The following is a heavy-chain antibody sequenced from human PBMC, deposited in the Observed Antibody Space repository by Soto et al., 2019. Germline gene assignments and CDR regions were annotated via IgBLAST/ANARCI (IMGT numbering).Heavy chain of an antibody. CDR1: GFTFSTSA. V-gene: IGHV3-48*01. CDR3: ARGGSSWSVDY. D-gene: IGHD6-13*01. CDR2: ISSGGSTI. J-gene: IGHJ4*02. Sequence: EVQLVESGGVLVQPGGSLRLSCAASGFTFSTSAMNWVRQAPGKGLEWVSYISSGGSTIYYADSVKGRFPISRDNAKNSLYLQMNSLRAEDTAVYYCARGGSSWSVDYWGQGTLVTVSS.